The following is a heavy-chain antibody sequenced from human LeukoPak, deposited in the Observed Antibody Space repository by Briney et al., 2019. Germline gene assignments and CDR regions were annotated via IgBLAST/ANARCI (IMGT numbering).Heavy chain of an antibody. D-gene: IGHD4-23*01. CDR3: ARAQVTFDY. V-gene: IGHV4-4*02. CDR1: GGSISSSNW. J-gene: IGHJ4*02. CDR2: IYHSGST. Sequence: NSSETLSLTCAVSGGSISSSNWWSWVRQPPGKGLEWIGEIYHSGSTNYNPSLKSRVTISVNTSKNQFSLKLSSVTAADTAVYYCARAQVTFDYWGQGTLVTVSS.